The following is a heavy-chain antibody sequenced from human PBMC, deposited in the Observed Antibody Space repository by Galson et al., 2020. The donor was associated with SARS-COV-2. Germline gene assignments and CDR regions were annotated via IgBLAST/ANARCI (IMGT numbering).Heavy chain of an antibody. CDR3: AREVGTAMAIDY. CDR2: IYYSGST. D-gene: IGHD5-18*01. Sequence: SETLSLTCTVSGGSISSYYWSWIRQPPGKGLEWIGYIYYSGSTNYNPSLKSRVTISVDTSKNQFSLKLSSVTAADTAVYYCAREVGTAMAIDYWGQGTLVTVS. V-gene: IGHV4-59*13. J-gene: IGHJ4*02. CDR1: GGSISSYY.